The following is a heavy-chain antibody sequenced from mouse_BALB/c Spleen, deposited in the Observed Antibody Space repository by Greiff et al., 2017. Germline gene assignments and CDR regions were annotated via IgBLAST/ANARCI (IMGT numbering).Heavy chain of an antibody. Sequence: EVQLVESGGGLVQPGGSLKLSCAASGFTFSSYGMSWVRQTPDKRLELVATINSNGGSTYYPDSVKGRFTISRDNAKNTLYLQMSSLKSEDTAMYYCANDGYLAWFAYWGQGTLVTVSA. D-gene: IGHD2-3*01. CDR3: ANDGYLAWFAY. CDR2: INSNGGST. J-gene: IGHJ3*01. CDR1: GFTFSSYG. V-gene: IGHV5-6-3*01.